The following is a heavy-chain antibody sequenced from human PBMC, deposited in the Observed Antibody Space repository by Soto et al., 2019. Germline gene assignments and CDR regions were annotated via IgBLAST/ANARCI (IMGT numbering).Heavy chain of an antibody. J-gene: IGHJ4*02. V-gene: IGHV4-31*03. CDR1: GDSLSSANYC. Sequence: QVQLQESGPGLVKPSQTLSLTCTVSGDSLSSANYCWSWIRQLPGKGLEWIGSICYNTYTYYNPSLESRLTISVDTSKDQFSMKVNSVTVADTAVYYCTRGVDRAETGYWGQGTLVTVSS. CDR3: TRGVDRAETGY. CDR2: ICYNTYT. D-gene: IGHD5-18*01.